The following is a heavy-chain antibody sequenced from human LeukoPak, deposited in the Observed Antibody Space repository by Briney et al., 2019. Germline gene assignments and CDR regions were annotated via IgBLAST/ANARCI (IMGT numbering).Heavy chain of an antibody. CDR2: LYSAGNT. Sequence: GGSLRLSCAAPGFTVSSNYMSWVRQAPGKGLEWVSVLYSAGNTYYADSVQGRFSISRGNSRNTLYLQMNSLRVEDTAVYYCATEAFRGVLFHIWGQGTVVTVSS. CDR1: GFTVSSNY. J-gene: IGHJ3*02. V-gene: IGHV3-66*01. D-gene: IGHD3-10*01. CDR3: ATEAFRGVLFHI.